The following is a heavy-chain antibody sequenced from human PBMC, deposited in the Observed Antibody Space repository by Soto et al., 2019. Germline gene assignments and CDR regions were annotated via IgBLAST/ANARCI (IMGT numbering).Heavy chain of an antibody. Sequence: GGSLRLSCAASGFTFSSYAMHWVRQAPGKGLEWVAVISYDGSNKYYADSVKGRFTISRDNSKNTLYLQMNSLRAEDTAVYYCASAPEANYYYDSSGRGVPGSGYWGQGTLVTVSS. CDR2: ISYDGSNK. CDR1: GFTFSSYA. D-gene: IGHD3-22*01. CDR3: ASAPEANYYYDSSGRGVPGSGY. J-gene: IGHJ4*02. V-gene: IGHV3-30-3*01.